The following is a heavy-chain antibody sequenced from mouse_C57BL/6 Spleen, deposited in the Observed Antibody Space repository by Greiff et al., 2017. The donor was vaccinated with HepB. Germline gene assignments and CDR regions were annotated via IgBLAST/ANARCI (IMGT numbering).Heavy chain of an antibody. D-gene: IGHD2-1*01. V-gene: IGHV1-52*01. J-gene: IGHJ2*01. CDR2: IDPSDSET. CDR1: GYTFTSYW. Sequence: QVQLKQPGAELVRPGSSVKLSCKASGYTFTSYWMHWVKQRPIQGLEWIGNIDPSDSETHYNQKFKDKATLTVDKSSSTAYMQLSSLTSEDSAVYYCARYGNSGFDYWGQGTTLTVSS. CDR3: ARYGNSGFDY.